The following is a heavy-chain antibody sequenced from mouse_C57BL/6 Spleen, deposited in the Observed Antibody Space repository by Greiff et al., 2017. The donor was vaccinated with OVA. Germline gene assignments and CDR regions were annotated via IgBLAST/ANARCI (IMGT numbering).Heavy chain of an antibody. CDR1: GYTFTSYW. D-gene: IGHD1-1*01. J-gene: IGHJ2*01. CDR2: IHPNSGST. V-gene: IGHV1-64*01. Sequence: QVQLQQPGAELVKPGASVKLSCKASGYTFTSYWMHWVKQRPGQGLEWIGMIHPNSGSTNYNEKFKSKATLTVDKSSSTAYMQLSSLTSEDSAVYYCAGAVVAPYYFDYWGKGTTLTVSS. CDR3: AGAVVAPYYFDY.